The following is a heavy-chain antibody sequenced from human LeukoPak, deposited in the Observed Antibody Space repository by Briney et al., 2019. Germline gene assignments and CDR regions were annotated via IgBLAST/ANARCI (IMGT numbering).Heavy chain of an antibody. CDR1: GFSLTTTEVA. J-gene: IGHJ5*02. Sequence: SGPTLVNPTQTLTLTCTFSGFSLTTTEVAVGWIRQPPGKALEWLAIIFWDHDERYSASLTSRLTVTKDTSRNQVVLTMTNMDPVDTATYYCAYTSKMFTGYWFNHWGQGILITVSS. CDR3: AYTSKMFTGYWFNH. V-gene: IGHV2-5*02. D-gene: IGHD3-9*01. CDR2: IFWDHDE.